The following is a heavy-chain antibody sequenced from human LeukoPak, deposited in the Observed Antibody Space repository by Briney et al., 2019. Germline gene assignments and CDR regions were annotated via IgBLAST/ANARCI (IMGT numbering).Heavy chain of an antibody. J-gene: IGHJ5*02. Sequence: ASVKVSCKVSGYTLTALSMHWVRQAPGKGLEWMGGFDPEDGETIYAQKFQGRVTMTEDTSTDTAYMELSSLRSEDTAVYYCATVLSISTGRVVIIGANWFDPWGQGTLVTVSS. D-gene: IGHD3-10*01. CDR2: FDPEDGET. V-gene: IGHV1-24*01. CDR1: GYTLTALS. CDR3: ATVLSISTGRVVIIGANWFDP.